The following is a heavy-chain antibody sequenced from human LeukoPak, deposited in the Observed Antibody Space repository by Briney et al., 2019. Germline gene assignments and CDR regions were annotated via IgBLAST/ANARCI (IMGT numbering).Heavy chain of an antibody. Sequence: PGGSLRLSCAASGFTFSSYAMHWVRQAPGKGLEWVSAISGSGGSTYYADSVKGRFTISRDNSKNTLYLQMNSLRAEDTAVYYCAKDRDGYNYGNDAFDIWGQGTMVTVSS. CDR2: ISGSGGST. CDR1: GFTFSSYA. J-gene: IGHJ3*02. D-gene: IGHD5-24*01. CDR3: AKDRDGYNYGNDAFDI. V-gene: IGHV3-23*01.